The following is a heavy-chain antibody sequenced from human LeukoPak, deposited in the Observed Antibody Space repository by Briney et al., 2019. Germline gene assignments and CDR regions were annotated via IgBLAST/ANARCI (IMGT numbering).Heavy chain of an antibody. CDR3: AKDQGYTYYDILTGYTEDY. J-gene: IGHJ4*02. CDR1: GFNFSNYW. V-gene: IGHV3-74*01. D-gene: IGHD3-9*01. Sequence: PGGSLRLSCVASGFNFSNYWMHWVRQVPGKGLVWVSRVNTDGSTTTYADSVKGRFTISRDNAKNTLYLQMNSLRAEDTAVYYCAKDQGYTYYDILTGYTEDYWGQGTLVTVSS. CDR2: VNTDGSTT.